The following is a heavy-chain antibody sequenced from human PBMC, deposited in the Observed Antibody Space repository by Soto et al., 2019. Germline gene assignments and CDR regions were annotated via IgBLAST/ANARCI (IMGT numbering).Heavy chain of an antibody. CDR1: GFTFSDYY. CDR3: PRHTAAAGKREYYYYAMDV. J-gene: IGHJ6*02. Sequence: GRSLRLSCAASGFTFSDYYMSWIRQAPGKGLEWVSYISSSGSTIYYADSVKGRFTISRDNAKNSLYLQMNSLRAEDTAVYYCPRHTAAAGKREYYYYAMDVWGQGTTATVSS. D-gene: IGHD6-13*01. CDR2: ISSSGSTI. V-gene: IGHV3-11*01.